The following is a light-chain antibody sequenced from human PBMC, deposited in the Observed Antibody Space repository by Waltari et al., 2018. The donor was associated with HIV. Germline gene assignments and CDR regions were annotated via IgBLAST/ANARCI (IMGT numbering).Light chain of an antibody. CDR1: HIGNKD. CDR2: DDN. Sequence: YVLTQPPSVSVVPGQTATVACIGHHIGNKDVHWYRQRPGQAPEVVVHDDNDRPSEIPVRISGSNSGGMATLRIENVESDDEAVYSCQVWDPNDDWVFGGGTKLTVL. J-gene: IGLJ3*02. V-gene: IGLV3-21*02. CDR3: QVWDPNDDWV.